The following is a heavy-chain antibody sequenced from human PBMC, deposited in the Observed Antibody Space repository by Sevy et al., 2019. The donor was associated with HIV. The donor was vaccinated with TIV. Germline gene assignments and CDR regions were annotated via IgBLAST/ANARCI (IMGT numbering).Heavy chain of an antibody. CDR2: IWYDGSNK. D-gene: IGHD3-22*01. J-gene: IGHJ3*02. CDR3: AKGTGYYYDSSGYYGSGAFDI. Sequence: GGSLRLSCAASGFTFSSYGMHWVRQAPGKGLEWVAVIWYDGSNKYYAHSVKGRFTISRDNSKNRLYLQMNSLRAEDTAVYYCAKGTGYYYDSSGYYGSGAFDIWGQGTMVTVSS. CDR1: GFTFSSYG. V-gene: IGHV3-33*06.